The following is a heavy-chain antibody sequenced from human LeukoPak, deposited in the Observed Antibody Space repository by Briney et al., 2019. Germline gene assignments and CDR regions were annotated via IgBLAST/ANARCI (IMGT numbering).Heavy chain of an antibody. CDR2: ISMDGIQE. V-gene: IGHV3-30*04. D-gene: IGHD5-18*01. Sequence: GRSLRLSCAASGFRFNNYAMHWVRQPPGTGLEWVAVISMDGIQEYYADSVKGRFSISRDNSKNTLYLQMNSLRSEDAAVYYCAREVYSYALDALDLWGQGTMVTVSS. J-gene: IGHJ3*01. CDR1: GFRFNNYA. CDR3: AREVYSYALDALDL.